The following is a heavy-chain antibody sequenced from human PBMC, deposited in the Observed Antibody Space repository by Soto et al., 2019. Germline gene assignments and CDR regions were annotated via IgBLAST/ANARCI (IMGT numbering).Heavy chain of an antibody. CDR2: ISSSSSTI. J-gene: IGHJ5*02. V-gene: IGHV3-48*01. CDR3: ASLHYYGSGTP. D-gene: IGHD3-10*01. Sequence: EVQLVESGGGLVQPGGSLRLSCAASGFTFSSYSMNWVRQAPGKGLEWVSYISSSSSTIYYADSVKGRFTISRDNAKNSLYLQMNSLRAEDTAVYYCASLHYYGSGTPWGQGTLVTVSS. CDR1: GFTFSSYS.